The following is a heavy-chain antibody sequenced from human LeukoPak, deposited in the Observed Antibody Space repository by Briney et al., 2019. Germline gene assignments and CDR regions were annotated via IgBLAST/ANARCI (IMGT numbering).Heavy chain of an antibody. D-gene: IGHD2-15*01. CDR3: AKGAYCSGGSCTPTGYYYYYYMDV. J-gene: IGHJ6*03. CDR1: GFTFSSYW. CDR2: IKQDGSEK. Sequence: GGSLRLSCAASGFTFSSYWMSWVRQAPGKGLEWVANIKQDGSEKYYVDSVKGRFTISRDNSKNTLYLQMNSLRAEDTAVYYCAKGAYCSGGSCTPTGYYYYYYMDVWGKGTTVTVSS. V-gene: IGHV3-7*03.